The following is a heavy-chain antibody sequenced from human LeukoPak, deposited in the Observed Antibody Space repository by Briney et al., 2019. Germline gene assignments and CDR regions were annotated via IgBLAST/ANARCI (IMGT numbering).Heavy chain of an antibody. CDR1: GGSISSSNAY. CDR2: IYYSKNT. J-gene: IGHJ4*02. CDR3: ASPRGFSYGYFDN. D-gene: IGHD5-18*01. V-gene: IGHV4-39*01. Sequence: SQTLSLTCTVSGGSISSSNAYWGWIRQPPGKGLEWIGSIYYSKNTYYNPSLKSRVTISADTSKNQFSLTLGSVGATDTAVYYCASPRGFSYGYFDNWGQGTLVTVSS.